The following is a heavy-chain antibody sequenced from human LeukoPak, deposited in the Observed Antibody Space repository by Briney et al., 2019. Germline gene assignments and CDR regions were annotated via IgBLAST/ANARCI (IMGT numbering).Heavy chain of an antibody. CDR1: GFTFSSYG. Sequence: PGRSLRLSCAASGFTFSSYGMHWVRQAPGKGLEWVAVISYDGSNKYYADSVKGRFTISRDNSKNTLYLQMNSLRAEDTAVYYCARAYYDFWSGISYYFDYWGQGTLVTVSS. J-gene: IGHJ4*02. CDR2: ISYDGSNK. V-gene: IGHV3-30*03. D-gene: IGHD3-3*01. CDR3: ARAYYDFWSGISYYFDY.